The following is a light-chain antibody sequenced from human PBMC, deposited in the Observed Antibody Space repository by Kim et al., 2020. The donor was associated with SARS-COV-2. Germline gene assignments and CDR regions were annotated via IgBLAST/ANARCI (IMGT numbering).Light chain of an antibody. CDR3: QRTNSFPYS. J-gene: IGKJ2*01. V-gene: IGKV1-12*01. Sequence: DIQMTQSPSFVSASVGDRVTISCRASQGIRNWLAWYQHRPGEAPKLLIYDAYTLHSGVPSRFSGSGSGTDFTLTISSLQPEDSGTYYCQRTNSFPYSFGPGTKLEI. CDR2: DAY. CDR1: QGIRNW.